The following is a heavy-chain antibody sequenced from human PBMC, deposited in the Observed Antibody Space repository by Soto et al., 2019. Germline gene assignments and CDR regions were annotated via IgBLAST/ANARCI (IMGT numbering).Heavy chain of an antibody. J-gene: IGHJ6*02. CDR1: GFTFSSYG. V-gene: IGHV3-33*01. CDR2: IWYDGSNK. CDR3: ARDFPYTGHVTYYYYGMDV. Sequence: GGSLRLSCAASGFTFSSYGMHWVRQAPGKGLEWVAVIWYDGSNKYYADSVKGRFTISRDNSKNTLYLQMNSLRAEDTAVYYCARDFPYTGHVTYYYYGMDVWGQGTTVTVSS. D-gene: IGHD2-2*02.